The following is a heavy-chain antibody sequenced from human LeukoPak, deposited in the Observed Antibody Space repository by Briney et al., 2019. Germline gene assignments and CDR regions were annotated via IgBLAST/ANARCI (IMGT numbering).Heavy chain of an antibody. CDR1: GFTVSSNY. Sequence: GGSLRLSCAASGFTVSSNYMSWVRQAPGKGLEWVSVIYSGGSTYYADSVKGRFTISRGNSKNTLYLQMNSLRAEDTAVYYCARSLADYYYGMDVWGQGTTVTVSS. V-gene: IGHV3-53*01. CDR2: IYSGGST. CDR3: ARSLADYYYGMDV. J-gene: IGHJ6*02.